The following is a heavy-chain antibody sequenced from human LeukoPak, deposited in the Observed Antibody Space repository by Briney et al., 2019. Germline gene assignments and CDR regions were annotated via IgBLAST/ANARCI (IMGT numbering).Heavy chain of an antibody. D-gene: IGHD3-3*01. CDR2: IYYRGTT. CDR3: ARHPSFDWFGP. Sequence: SETLSLTCTVSGGSISSSICYWRWIREPPGKGLEVIGTIYYRGTTFYSRYLKRRVAISIDTSKNQFSLKLSSVTAADTALYYCARHPSFDWFGPWGQGTLVTVSS. CDR1: GGSISSSICY. J-gene: IGHJ5*02. V-gene: IGHV4-39*01.